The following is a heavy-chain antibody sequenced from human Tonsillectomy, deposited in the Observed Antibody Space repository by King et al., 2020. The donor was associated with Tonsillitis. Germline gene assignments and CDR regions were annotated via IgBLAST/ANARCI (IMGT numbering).Heavy chain of an antibody. CDR3: ARYYDSSLTLDY. CDR1: GFTFSSYA. CDR2: ISYDGSNK. J-gene: IGHJ4*02. Sequence: QLVQSGGGVVQPGWSLRLSCAASGFTFSSYAMHWVRQAPGKGLEWVAVISYDGSNKYYADSVKGRFTISRDNSKNTLYLQMNSLRAEDTAVYYCARYYDSSLTLDYWGQGTLVTVSS. V-gene: IGHV3-30*04. D-gene: IGHD3-22*01.